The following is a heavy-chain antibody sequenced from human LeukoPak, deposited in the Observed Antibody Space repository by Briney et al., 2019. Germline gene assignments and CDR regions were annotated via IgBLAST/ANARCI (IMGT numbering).Heavy chain of an antibody. CDR2: ISYDGSNK. CDR1: GFTFSSYA. J-gene: IGHJ4*02. D-gene: IGHD6-13*01. Sequence: QPGGSLRLSCAASGFTFSSYAMHWVRQAPGKGLEWVAVISYDGSNKYYADSVKGRFTISRDNSKNTLHLQMNSLRAEDTAVYYCARDGDLWYSSSWYSPHYWGQGTLVTVSS. V-gene: IGHV3-30*04. CDR3: ARDGDLWYSSSWYSPHY.